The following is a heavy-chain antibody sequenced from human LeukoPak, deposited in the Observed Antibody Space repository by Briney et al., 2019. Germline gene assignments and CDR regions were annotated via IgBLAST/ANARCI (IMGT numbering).Heavy chain of an antibody. Sequence: ASVKVSCKASGYTFTSYDINWVRQATGQGLEWMGWMNPNSGNTGYAQKFQGRVTMTRNTSISTAYMELSSLRSEDTAVYYCARSFRYYDILTAHSEYGDWGQGTLVTVSS. CDR1: GYTFTSYD. CDR2: MNPNSGNT. J-gene: IGHJ4*02. D-gene: IGHD3-9*01. CDR3: ARSFRYYDILTAHSEYGD. V-gene: IGHV1-8*01.